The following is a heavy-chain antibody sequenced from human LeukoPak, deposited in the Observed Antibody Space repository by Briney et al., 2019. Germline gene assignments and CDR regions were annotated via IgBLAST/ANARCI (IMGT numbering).Heavy chain of an antibody. CDR3: ARDGIQLWLKGADAFDI. J-gene: IGHJ3*02. Sequence: ASVKVSCKASGYTFTSYGISWVRQAPGQGLEWMGWISAYNGNTNYAQKLQGRVTMTTDTSTSTAYMELRSLRSDDTAVYYCARDGIQLWLKGADAFDIWGQGTMVTVSS. CDR1: GYTFTSYG. D-gene: IGHD5-18*01. CDR2: ISAYNGNT. V-gene: IGHV1-18*01.